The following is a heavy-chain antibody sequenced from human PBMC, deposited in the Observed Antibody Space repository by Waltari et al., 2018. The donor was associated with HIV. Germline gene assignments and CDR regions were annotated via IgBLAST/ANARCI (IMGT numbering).Heavy chain of an antibody. CDR2: IYYTGRA. Sequence: LQLHESGPGLVKPSETLSLTCTVSGGSVSSSSYFWGWIRQPPGTGLEWIGRIYYTGRAYYNPSLKRRVTISVDTSNNQFSRKVTSVTAADTAVYYCARHALRVGAAYWNFDLWGRGTLVTVSS. J-gene: IGHJ2*01. D-gene: IGHD1-26*01. CDR3: ARHALRVGAAYWNFDL. CDR1: GGSVSSSSYF. V-gene: IGHV4-39*01.